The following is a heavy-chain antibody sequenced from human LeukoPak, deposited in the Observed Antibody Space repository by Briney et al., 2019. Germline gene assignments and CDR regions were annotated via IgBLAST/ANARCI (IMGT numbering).Heavy chain of an antibody. CDR1: GFTFSTHW. V-gene: IGHV3-74*01. CDR3: AREIRGIVVVPAEYYMDV. J-gene: IGHJ6*03. Sequence: PGGSLRLSCEASGFTFSTHWMHWVRQVPGKGLVWISRISNDVISTISTSYADSVKGRFTISRDNAKNSLYLQMNSLRAEDTAVYYCAREIRGIVVVPAEYYMDVWGKGTTVTISS. CDR2: ISNDVIST. D-gene: IGHD2-2*01.